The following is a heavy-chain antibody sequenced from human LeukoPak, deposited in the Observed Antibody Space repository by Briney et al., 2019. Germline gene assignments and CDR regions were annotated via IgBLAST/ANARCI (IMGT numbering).Heavy chain of an antibody. CDR3: ARGSIPDSSSSGYYFDY. CDR1: GGSISSGGYS. CDR2: IYHSGST. V-gene: IGHV4-30-2*01. D-gene: IGHD6-6*01. J-gene: IGHJ4*02. Sequence: PSQTLSLTCAVSGGSISSGGYSWSWIRQPPGKGLEWIGYIYHSGSTYYNPSLKSRVTISVDNSKNQFSLKLSSVTAADTAVYYCARGSIPDSSSSGYYFDYWGQGTLVTVSP.